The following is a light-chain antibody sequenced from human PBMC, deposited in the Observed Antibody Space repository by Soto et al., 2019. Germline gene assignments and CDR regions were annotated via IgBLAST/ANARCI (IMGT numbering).Light chain of an antibody. Sequence: DIQMTQSPSSLSASVGDRVTITCRASQYIGDFLNWYQQTPGKAPKLLIFGASNLHIGVPSRFSGSGSGTEFTLTINNLQREDFATYYCQESFFTLGTFGGGTKVDI. CDR1: QYIGDF. CDR2: GAS. CDR3: QESFFTLGT. V-gene: IGKV1-39*01. J-gene: IGKJ4*02.